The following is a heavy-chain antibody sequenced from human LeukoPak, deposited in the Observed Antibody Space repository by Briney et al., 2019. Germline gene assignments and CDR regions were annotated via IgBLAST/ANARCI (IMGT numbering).Heavy chain of an antibody. J-gene: IGHJ4*02. CDR3: ANAEKGYCSCGSCYPRY. CDR1: GYTFTSYY. V-gene: IGHV1-69*06. CDR2: IIPIFGTA. Sequence: ASVKVSCKASGYTFTSYYMHWVRQAPGQGLEWMGGIIPIFGTANYAQKFQGRVTITADKSTSTAYMELSSLRSEDTAVYYCANAEKGYCSCGSCYPRYWGQGTLVTVSS. D-gene: IGHD2-15*01.